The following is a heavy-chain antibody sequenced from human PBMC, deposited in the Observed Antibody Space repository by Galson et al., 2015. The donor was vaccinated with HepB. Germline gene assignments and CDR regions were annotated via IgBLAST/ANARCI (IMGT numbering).Heavy chain of an antibody. Sequence: SLRLSCAASGFTFSTYSMNWVRQAPGKGLEWVSYISGSSSTIYYADSVKGRFTISRDNAKNSLYLQMNSLRAEDTAVYYCARSRFDFWSGYDYYMDVWGKGTTVTVSS. CDR3: ARSRFDFWSGYDYYMDV. CDR2: ISGSSSTI. D-gene: IGHD3-3*01. CDR1: GFTFSTYS. V-gene: IGHV3-48*01. J-gene: IGHJ6*03.